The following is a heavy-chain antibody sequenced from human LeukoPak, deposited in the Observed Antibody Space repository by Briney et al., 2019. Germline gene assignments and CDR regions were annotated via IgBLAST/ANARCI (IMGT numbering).Heavy chain of an antibody. D-gene: IGHD1-26*01. J-gene: IGHJ4*02. V-gene: IGHV3-48*03. Sequence: GGSLRLSCEASGFTFSTYEMNWVRQTPGKGLEWVSYISSSSSTIYYADSVKGRFTISRDNSKNTLYLQMNSLRAEDTAVYFCLREVGPFDYWGQGTLVTVSS. CDR3: LREVGPFDY. CDR1: GFTFSTYE. CDR2: ISSSSSTI.